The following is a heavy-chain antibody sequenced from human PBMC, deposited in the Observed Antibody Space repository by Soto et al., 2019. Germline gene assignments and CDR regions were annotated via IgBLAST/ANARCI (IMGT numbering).Heavy chain of an antibody. CDR2: ISSSSTI. D-gene: IGHD6-6*01. CDR1: GFPFSSYS. V-gene: IGHV3-48*02. Sequence: GGSLRLSCAASGFPFSSYSMNWVRQAPGKGLEWVSYISSSSTIYYADSVKGRFTISRDNAKNSLYLQMNSLRDEDTAVYYCARPEYSSSSYGMDVWGQGTTVTVSS. CDR3: ARPEYSSSSYGMDV. J-gene: IGHJ6*02.